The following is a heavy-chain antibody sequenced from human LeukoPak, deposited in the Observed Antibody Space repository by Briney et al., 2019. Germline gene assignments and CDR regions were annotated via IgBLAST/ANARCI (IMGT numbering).Heavy chain of an antibody. CDR1: GGSISSGSYY. D-gene: IGHD1-26*01. CDR3: ARQVVGATSGYAFDI. J-gene: IGHJ3*02. CDR2: IYTSGST. V-gene: IGHV4-61*02. Sequence: SETLSLTCTVSGGSISSGSYYWSWIRQPAGKGLEWIGRIYTSGSTNYNPSLKSRVTISVDTSKNQFSLKLSSVTAADTAVYYCARQVVGATSGYAFDIWGQGTMVTVSS.